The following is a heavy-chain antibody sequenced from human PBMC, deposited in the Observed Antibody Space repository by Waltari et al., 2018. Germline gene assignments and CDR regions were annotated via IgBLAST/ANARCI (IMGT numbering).Heavy chain of an antibody. J-gene: IGHJ4*02. Sequence: EVQLLESGGDWVQPGGSLRLSCSASQVTFGHSAINWVLLAPRTGLEWVSAITVGDDTYYADSVRGRFTISRDTSKDTVYLQMDGLRAEDTAVYYCATPFYNWDDPLHSWGQGTLVTVSP. V-gene: IGHV3-23*01. CDR1: QVTFGHSA. D-gene: IGHD1-20*01. CDR3: ATPFYNWDDPLHS. CDR2: ITVGDDT.